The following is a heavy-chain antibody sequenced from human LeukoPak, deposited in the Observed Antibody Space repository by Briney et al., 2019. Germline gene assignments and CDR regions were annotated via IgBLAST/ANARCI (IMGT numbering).Heavy chain of an antibody. CDR3: ARAKRLGDLSLGY. V-gene: IGHV4-31*03. D-gene: IGHD3-16*02. Sequence: SQTLSLTCTVSGASIRSGGYYWTWIRQHPGKGLEWIGYISYRGSTYYSPSLKSRVTISVDTSKNQFSLRLSSVTAADTAVYYCARAKRLGDLSLGYWGQGTLVTVSS. CDR2: ISYRGST. J-gene: IGHJ4*02. CDR1: GASIRSGGYY.